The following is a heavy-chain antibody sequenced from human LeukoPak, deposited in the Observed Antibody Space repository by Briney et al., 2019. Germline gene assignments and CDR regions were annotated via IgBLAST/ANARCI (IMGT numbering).Heavy chain of an antibody. D-gene: IGHD2-2*01. CDR2: IYYSGNT. CDR3: AREVDAAAAYNWFDP. J-gene: IGHJ5*02. CDR1: SDSISGYY. Sequence: SETLSLTCSVSSDSISGYYWSWLRQPPGKGLEWIGYIYYSGNTYYNPSLKSRVTISLDTSKNQFSLKLSSVTAADTAVYYCAREVDAAAAYNWFDPWGQGTLVTVSS. V-gene: IGHV4-59*08.